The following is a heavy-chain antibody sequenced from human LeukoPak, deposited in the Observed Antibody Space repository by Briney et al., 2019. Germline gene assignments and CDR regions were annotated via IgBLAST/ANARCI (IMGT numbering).Heavy chain of an antibody. V-gene: IGHV3-30*04. D-gene: IGHD3-3*01. CDR1: EFTFSSYA. J-gene: IGHJ3*02. CDR2: ISYDGSNK. Sequence: PGGSLRLSCAVSEFTFSSYAMHWVRQAPGKGLEWVAVISYDGSNKFYADSVKGRFTISRDTSKNTLYLQMNSLRAEDTAVYYCGRDILEWFYRGDGFDIWGQGTMVTVSS. CDR3: GRDILEWFYRGDGFDI.